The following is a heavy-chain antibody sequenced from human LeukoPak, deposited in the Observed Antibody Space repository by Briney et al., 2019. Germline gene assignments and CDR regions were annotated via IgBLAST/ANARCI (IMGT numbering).Heavy chain of an antibody. Sequence: GASVKVSCKASGYTFTSYAMNWVRQAPGQGLEWMGWINPNSGGTNYAQKFQGRVTMTRDTSISTAYMELSRLRSDDTAVYYCARDQAAAGDNWFDPWGQGTLVTVSS. V-gene: IGHV1-2*02. CDR3: ARDQAAAGDNWFDP. CDR2: INPNSGGT. CDR1: GYTFTSYA. J-gene: IGHJ5*02. D-gene: IGHD6-13*01.